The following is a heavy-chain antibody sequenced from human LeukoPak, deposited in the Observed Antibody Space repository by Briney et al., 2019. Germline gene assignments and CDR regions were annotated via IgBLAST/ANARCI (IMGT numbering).Heavy chain of an antibody. CDR2: IYYSGST. D-gene: IGHD2-2*01. Sequence: SETLSLTCTVSGGSISSSSYYWGWIRQPPGKGLEWIGSIYYSGSTYYNPSLKSRVTISVDTSKNQFSLKLSSVTAADTAVYYCARHFYQFRAASDNWGQGTLVTVSS. CDR1: GGSISSSSYY. J-gene: IGHJ4*02. CDR3: ARHFYQFRAASDN. V-gene: IGHV4-39*01.